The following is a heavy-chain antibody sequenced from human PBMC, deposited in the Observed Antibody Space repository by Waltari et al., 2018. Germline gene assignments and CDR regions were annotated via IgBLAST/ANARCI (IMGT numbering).Heavy chain of an antibody. CDR3: ARGGGPRTIVAVTFDY. CDR1: GYSFTNFG. Sequence: QVQLVQSGAEVKEPGASVKVSCRASGYSFTNFGTIWVRQAPGHGLEWMGWISGYSGNANYEQKLQGRVTMTTDTSTSTAYLELRGLRPDDTAVYYCARGGGPRTIVAVTFDYWGQGTLVTVSS. V-gene: IGHV1-18*01. J-gene: IGHJ4*02. D-gene: IGHD6-19*01. CDR2: ISGYSGNA.